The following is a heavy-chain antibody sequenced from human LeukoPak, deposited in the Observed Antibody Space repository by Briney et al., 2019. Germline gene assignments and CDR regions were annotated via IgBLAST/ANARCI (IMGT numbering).Heavy chain of an antibody. CDR2: IYYSGST. CDR3: ARAPLPIDYGDYSQLDWFDP. CDR1: GGSISSGDYY. Sequence: PSQTLSLTCTVSGGSISSGDYYWSWIRQPPGKGLEWIGYIYYSGSTYYNPSLKSRVTISVDTSKDQFSLKLSSVTAADTAVYYCARAPLPIDYGDYSQLDWFDPWGQGTLVTVSS. J-gene: IGHJ5*02. V-gene: IGHV4-30-4*08. D-gene: IGHD4-17*01.